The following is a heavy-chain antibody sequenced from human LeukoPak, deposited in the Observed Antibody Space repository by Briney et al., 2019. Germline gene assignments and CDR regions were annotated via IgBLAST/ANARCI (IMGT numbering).Heavy chain of an antibody. J-gene: IGHJ4*02. CDR2: IYYSGST. CDR1: GGSISSSSYY. D-gene: IGHD4-23*01. Sequence: SETLSLTCTVSGGSISSSSYYRGWIRQPPGKGLEWIGSIYYSGSTYYNPSLKSRVTISVDTSKNQFSLKLSSVTAADTAVYYCARSLLRWYTDYWGQRTLVTVSS. CDR3: ARSLLRWYTDY. V-gene: IGHV4-39*01.